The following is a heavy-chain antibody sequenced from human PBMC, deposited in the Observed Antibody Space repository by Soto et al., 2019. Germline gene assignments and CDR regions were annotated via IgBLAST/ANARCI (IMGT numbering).Heavy chain of an antibody. CDR2: ISGYNGNT. Sequence: SSVKVSCKASGYTFTNYGFSWVRQAPGQGLEWMGWISGYNGNTNYAERLQGRVTMTTDTSTSTAYMELKSLRYDDTAVYYCAREGQLGYWGQGTPVTVSS. D-gene: IGHD6-6*01. J-gene: IGHJ4*02. V-gene: IGHV1-18*01. CDR3: AREGQLGY. CDR1: GYTFTNYG.